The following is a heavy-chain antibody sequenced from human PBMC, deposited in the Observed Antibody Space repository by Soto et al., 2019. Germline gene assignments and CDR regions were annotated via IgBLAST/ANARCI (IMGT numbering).Heavy chain of an antibody. Sequence: QVQLVESGGGVVQPGKSLRLPCAASGFTFKTYGMHWVRQAPGKGLEWLAVIAFDGSNNYTADSVKGRFTISRDNSRNTLYLQMDSLRPQDTAMYYCATLSITSRPFDHWGQGTLVTVSS. V-gene: IGHV3-30*03. CDR1: GFTFKTYG. D-gene: IGHD6-6*01. J-gene: IGHJ4*02. CDR2: IAFDGSNN. CDR3: ATLSITSRPFDH.